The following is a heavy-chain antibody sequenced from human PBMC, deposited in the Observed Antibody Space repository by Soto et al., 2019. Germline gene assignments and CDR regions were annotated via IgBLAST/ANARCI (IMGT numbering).Heavy chain of an antibody. V-gene: IGHV3-23*01. D-gene: IGHD6-19*01. CDR1: GFTFSSYA. J-gene: IGHJ4*02. CDR2: ISGSGGST. Sequence: EVQLLESGGGLVQPGGSLRLSCAASGFTFSSYAMSWVRQAPGKGLEWVSAISGSGGSTYYADSVKGRFTISRDTSKNTLYLQMNSLSAEDTAVYYCARRSSGWYFDYWGQGTMVTVSS. CDR3: ARRSSGWYFDY.